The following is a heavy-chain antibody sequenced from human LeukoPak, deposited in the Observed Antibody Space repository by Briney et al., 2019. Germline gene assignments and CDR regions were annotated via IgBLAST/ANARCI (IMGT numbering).Heavy chain of an antibody. V-gene: IGHV4-59*01. CDR2: IHYSGST. D-gene: IGHD3-22*01. CDR3: ARDGSSGYRYLDY. J-gene: IGHJ4*02. CDR1: GGSISSYY. Sequence: SETLSLTCTVSGGSISSYYWNWIRQPPGKGLEWVGFIHYSGSTNYNPSLKSRVTLSVDTSKNQFSLKVSSVTAADTAVYYCARDGSSGYRYLDYWGQGTLVTVSS.